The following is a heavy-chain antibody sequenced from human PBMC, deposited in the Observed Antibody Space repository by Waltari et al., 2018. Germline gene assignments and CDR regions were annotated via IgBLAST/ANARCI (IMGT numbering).Heavy chain of an antibody. CDR2: INQDGSAK. D-gene: IGHD6-19*01. CDR1: GFTFSNYW. CDR3: VRDDRQWLVFDY. Sequence: EVQLVESGGGLVQPGGSLRLSCAASGFTFSNYWVSWVRQAPGKGLERMANINQDGSAKCYVDSVKGRFTISRDNAKNSLYLQMNSLRAEDTAVYYCVRDDRQWLVFDYWGQGTLVTVSS. V-gene: IGHV3-7*04. J-gene: IGHJ4*02.